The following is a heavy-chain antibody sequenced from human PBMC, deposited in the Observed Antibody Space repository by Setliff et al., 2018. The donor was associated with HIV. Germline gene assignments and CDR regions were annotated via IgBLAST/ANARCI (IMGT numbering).Heavy chain of an antibody. D-gene: IGHD6-6*01. V-gene: IGHV4-34*01. CDR3: ARGDGSLAARPARYSFYYMDV. CDR2: IDHSGST. CDR1: GGSFSGYY. J-gene: IGHJ6*03. Sequence: PSETLSLTCAVYGGSFSGYYWSWIRQSPGKGLDWIGEIDHSGSTNYSPSLKSRVTISVDTSKNQCSLKVTSVTAADMAVYYCARGDGSLAARPARYSFYYMDVWGKVTTVSVSS.